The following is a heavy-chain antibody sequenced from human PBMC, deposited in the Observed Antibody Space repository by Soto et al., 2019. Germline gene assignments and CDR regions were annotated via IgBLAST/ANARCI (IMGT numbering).Heavy chain of an antibody. CDR2: IYYSGST. J-gene: IGHJ6*02. Sequence: SETLSLTCTVSGGSVSSGSYYWSWIRQPPGKGLEWIGYIYYSGSTNYNPSLKSRVTISVDTSKNQFSLKLSSATAADTAVYYCASRGVTMVRGVIIGPHYYGMDVWGQGTTVTVSS. D-gene: IGHD3-10*01. CDR3: ASRGVTMVRGVIIGPHYYGMDV. V-gene: IGHV4-61*01. CDR1: GGSVSSGSYY.